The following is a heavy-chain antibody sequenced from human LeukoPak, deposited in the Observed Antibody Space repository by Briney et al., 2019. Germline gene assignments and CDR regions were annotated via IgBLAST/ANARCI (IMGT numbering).Heavy chain of an antibody. CDR2: SHEDSDN. Sequence: TLTLTCTASGASISSNSFYWVWMRQPPGQGLEWIGTSHEDSDNFYNPSLKSRVTMSVDTSASQFSLKLPSVPAADTAVYYCAVLLCRHYRWFDPWGRGTLVSVSS. D-gene: IGHD1-26*01. CDR3: AVLLCRHYRWFDP. CDR1: GASISSNSFY. J-gene: IGHJ5*02. V-gene: IGHV4-39*01.